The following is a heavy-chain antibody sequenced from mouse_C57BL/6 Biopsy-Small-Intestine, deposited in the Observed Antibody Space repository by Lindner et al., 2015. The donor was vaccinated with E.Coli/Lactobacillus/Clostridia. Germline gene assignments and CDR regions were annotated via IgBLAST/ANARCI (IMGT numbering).Heavy chain of an antibody. V-gene: IGHV5-17*01. CDR1: IHFQCTL. CDR3: VRRGYGMDY. CDR2: ISGGSNTI. Sequence: VQLQESWGRLSEAWRVPETLLCSLWIHFQCTLECTGFVRLQRKGLEWVAYISGGSNTIYYADTVKGRFTISRDNAKNTLFLQMASLRSEDTAMYYCVRRGYGMDYWGQGTSVTVSS. J-gene: IGHJ4*01.